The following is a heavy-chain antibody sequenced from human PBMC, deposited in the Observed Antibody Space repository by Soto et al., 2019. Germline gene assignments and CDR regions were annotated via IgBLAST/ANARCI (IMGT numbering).Heavy chain of an antibody. Sequence: QVQLVESGGGVVQPGRSLRLSCAASGFTFSSYGMHWVRQAPGKGLEWVAVISYDGSNKYYADSVKGRFTISRDNSKNTLYLQMNSLRAEDTAVYYCAKEPVVRIVVVVAAPLDYWGQGTLVTVSS. CDR1: GFTFSSYG. J-gene: IGHJ4*02. V-gene: IGHV3-30*18. CDR2: ISYDGSNK. D-gene: IGHD2-15*01. CDR3: AKEPVVRIVVVVAAPLDY.